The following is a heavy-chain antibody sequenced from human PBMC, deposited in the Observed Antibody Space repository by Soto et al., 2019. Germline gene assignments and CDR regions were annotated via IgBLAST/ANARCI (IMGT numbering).Heavy chain of an antibody. D-gene: IGHD3-22*01. Sequence: ASVKVSCKASGYTFTSYYMHWARQAPGQGLEWMGIINPSGGSTSYAQKFQGRVTMTRDTSTSTVYMELSSLRSEDTAVYYCATGSDYYDSSGFFDYWGQGTLVTVPQ. J-gene: IGHJ4*02. CDR1: GYTFTSYY. CDR2: INPSGGST. CDR3: ATGSDYYDSSGFFDY. V-gene: IGHV1-46*01.